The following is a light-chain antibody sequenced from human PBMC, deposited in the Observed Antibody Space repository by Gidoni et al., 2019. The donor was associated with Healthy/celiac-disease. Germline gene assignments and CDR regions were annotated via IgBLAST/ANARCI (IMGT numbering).Light chain of an antibody. CDR1: QSISSY. Sequence: DIQMTQSPSSLSASVGDRVTITCRASQSISSYLNWYQQKPGKAPKLLIYDASTLQSGVPSRFSGSGSGTDFTLTISSLQPEDFATYYCQHSYYIPITFXGXTMVEIK. J-gene: IGKJ4*01. CDR3: QHSYYIPIT. CDR2: DAS. V-gene: IGKV1-39*01.